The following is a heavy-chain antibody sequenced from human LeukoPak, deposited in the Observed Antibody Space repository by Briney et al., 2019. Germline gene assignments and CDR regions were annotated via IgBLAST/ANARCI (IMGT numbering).Heavy chain of an antibody. CDR2: IRSKAYGGTT. Sequence: GGSLRLSCTASGFTFGDYAMSWVRQAPGKGLEWVGFIRSKAYGGTTEYAASVKGRFTISRDDSKSIAYLQMNSLKTEDTAVYYCTRMYYDFWSGYILFFDYWGQGTLVTVSS. CDR3: TRMYYDFWSGYILFFDY. CDR1: GFTFGDYA. J-gene: IGHJ4*02. V-gene: IGHV3-49*04. D-gene: IGHD3-3*01.